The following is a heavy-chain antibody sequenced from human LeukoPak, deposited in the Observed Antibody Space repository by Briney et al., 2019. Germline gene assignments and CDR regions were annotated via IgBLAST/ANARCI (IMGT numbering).Heavy chain of an antibody. CDR3: ARGSANFGEFDFDY. CDR1: GYTFAGYY. CDR2: INPNSGGT. J-gene: IGHJ4*02. Sequence: ASVKVSCKASGYTFAGYYMHWVRQAPGQGLEWMGWINPNSGGTKHAQKFQGRVTMTRDTSISTAYMELSRLRSDDTAVYYCARGSANFGEFDFDYWGQGTLVTVSS. V-gene: IGHV1-2*02. D-gene: IGHD3-10*01.